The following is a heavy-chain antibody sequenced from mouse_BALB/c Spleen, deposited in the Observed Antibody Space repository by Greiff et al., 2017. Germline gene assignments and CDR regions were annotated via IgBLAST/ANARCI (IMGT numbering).Heavy chain of an antibody. CDR2: ICSGSSTI. J-gene: IGHJ3*01. V-gene: IGHV5-17*02. CDR1: GFTFSSFG. D-gene: IGHD2-1*01. CDR3: ARDGNYVAWFAY. Sequence: DVMLVESGGGLVQPGGSRKLSCAASGFTFSSFGMHWVRQAPEKGLEWVAYICSGSSTIYYADTVKGRFTISRDNPKNTLFLQMTSLRSEDTAMYYFARDGNYVAWFAYWGQGTLVTVSA.